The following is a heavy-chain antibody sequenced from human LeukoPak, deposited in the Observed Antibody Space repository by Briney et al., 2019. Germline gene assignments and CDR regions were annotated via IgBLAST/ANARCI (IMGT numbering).Heavy chain of an antibody. D-gene: IGHD3-10*01. CDR3: ARLTAYGSGSHRVRFDP. Sequence: KPSETLSLTCTVSGGSISSYYWSWIRQPPGKGLEWIGYIYYSGSTNYNPSLKSRVTISVDTSKNQFSLKLSSVTAADTAVYYCARLTAYGSGSHRVRFDPWGQGTLVTVSS. J-gene: IGHJ5*02. V-gene: IGHV4-59*08. CDR2: IYYSGST. CDR1: GGSISSYY.